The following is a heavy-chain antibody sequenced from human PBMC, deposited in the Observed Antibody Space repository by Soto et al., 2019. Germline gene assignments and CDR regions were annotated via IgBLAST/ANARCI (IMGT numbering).Heavy chain of an antibody. CDR1: GFTFSSYS. CDR3: ASSSHKGYCCSSTSCYNWFDS. Sequence: GGSLRLSCAASGFTFSSYSMNWVRQAPGKGLEWVSSISSISSYIYYADSVKGLLNSSRENAKKSLYLQMNSLRAEDTAVYYCASSSHKGYCCSSTSCYNWFDSWGQGTLVTVSS. V-gene: IGHV3-21*01. CDR2: ISSISSYI. J-gene: IGHJ5*01. D-gene: IGHD2-2*01.